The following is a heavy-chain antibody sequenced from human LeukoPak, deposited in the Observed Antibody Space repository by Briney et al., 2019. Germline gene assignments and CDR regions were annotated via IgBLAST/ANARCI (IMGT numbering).Heavy chain of an antibody. D-gene: IGHD3-9*01. V-gene: IGHV1-3*01. CDR3: ARVTGTYFDY. Sequence: ASAKVSCKASGYIFTNYVIHWVRQAPGQRLEWMGWINAGNGNTKYSQKFQGRVTITRDTSASTAYMELSSLRSEDTAVYYCARVTGTYFDYWGQGTLVTVSS. CDR2: INAGNGNT. J-gene: IGHJ4*02. CDR1: GYIFTNYV.